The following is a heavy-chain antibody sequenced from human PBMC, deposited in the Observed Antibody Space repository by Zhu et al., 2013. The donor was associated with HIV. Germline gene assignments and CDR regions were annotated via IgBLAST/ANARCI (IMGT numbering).Heavy chain of an antibody. CDR2: INHSGST. V-gene: IGHV4-34*01. Sequence: QVQLQQWGAGLLKPSETLSLTCAVYGGSFSGYYWSWIRQPPGKGLEWIGEINHSGSTNYNPSLKSRVTISVDTSKNQFSLKLSSVTAADTAVYYCARDDVYKAPIGYYYYGMDVWGQGTTVTVSS. CDR1: GGSFSGYY. CDR3: ARDDVYKAPIGYYYYGMDV. J-gene: IGHJ6*02. D-gene: IGHD3-10*01.